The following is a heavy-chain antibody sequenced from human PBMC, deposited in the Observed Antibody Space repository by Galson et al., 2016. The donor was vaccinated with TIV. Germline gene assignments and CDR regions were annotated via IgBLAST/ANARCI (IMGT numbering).Heavy chain of an antibody. Sequence: SLRLSCAASGFTFTTYAMNWVRQAPGKGLEWVSSISFTGGSTYYADSVKGRFTVSRDNSKNTGYRQLNRLRTDDTATYFCAKDRVKTVFGAGSFDFWGQGTRLTVSS. CDR3: AKDRVKTVFGAGSFDF. V-gene: IGHV3-23*01. CDR2: ISFTGGST. CDR1: GFTFTTYA. D-gene: IGHD3-3*01. J-gene: IGHJ4*02.